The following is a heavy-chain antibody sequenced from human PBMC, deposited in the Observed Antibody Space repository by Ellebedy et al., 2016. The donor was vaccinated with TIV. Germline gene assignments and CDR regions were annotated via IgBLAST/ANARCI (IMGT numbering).Heavy chain of an antibody. CDR1: GFTFSSYA. CDR2: FGVSGDAT. V-gene: IGHV3-23*01. J-gene: IGHJ3*02. CDR3: VKDQIAGDGRWVFDI. Sequence: GESLKISCAASGFTFSSYAMSWVRQAPGQGLEWVSGFGVSGDATYYADSVKGRFTISRDNSKNTLYLQMNSLSAEDTAKYYCVKDQIAGDGRWVFDIWGQGTVVTVSS. D-gene: IGHD5-24*01.